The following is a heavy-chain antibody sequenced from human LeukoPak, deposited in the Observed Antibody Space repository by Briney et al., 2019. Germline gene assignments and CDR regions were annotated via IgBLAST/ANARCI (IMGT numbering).Heavy chain of an antibody. Sequence: ASVKVSCKASGYTFTSYDINWVRQATGQGLEWMGWISAYNGNTNYAQKLQGRVTMTTDTSTSTAYMELRSLRSDDTAVYYCARVSVGMGYDFWSGYSPFDYWGQGTLVTVSS. CDR1: GYTFTSYD. CDR3: ARVSVGMGYDFWSGYSPFDY. J-gene: IGHJ4*02. V-gene: IGHV1-18*04. D-gene: IGHD3-3*01. CDR2: ISAYNGNT.